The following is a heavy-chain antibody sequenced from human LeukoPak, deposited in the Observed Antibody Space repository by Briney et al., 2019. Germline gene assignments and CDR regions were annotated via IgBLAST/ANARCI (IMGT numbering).Heavy chain of an antibody. CDR2: LRGDGST. J-gene: IGHJ4*02. V-gene: IGHV3-23*01. CDR3: AKASWVSNGDAIL. D-gene: IGHD1-1*01. CDR1: GFTFSSYA. Sequence: GGSLRLSCAASGFTFSSYAMSWVRQAPARGLEWVSSLRGDGSTFYADSVKGRFTLSRDESRNTVYFQLNSLRVEDTAVYYCAKASWVSNGDAILWGQGTLVTVFS.